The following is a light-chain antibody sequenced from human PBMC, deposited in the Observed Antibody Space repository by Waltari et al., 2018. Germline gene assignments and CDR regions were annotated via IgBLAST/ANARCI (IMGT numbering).Light chain of an antibody. V-gene: IGLV3-21*01. CDR3: QVWEISSEHYV. Sequence: SYVLTQPPSVSVAPGETAGITCGGRNIGTKTVHRYQQKPGQAPVLVIYSDRDRPSGIPERFSGSNSGNTATLTISRVEAGDEADYYCQVWEISSEHYVFGSGTKVTVL. CDR2: SDR. J-gene: IGLJ1*01. CDR1: NIGTKT.